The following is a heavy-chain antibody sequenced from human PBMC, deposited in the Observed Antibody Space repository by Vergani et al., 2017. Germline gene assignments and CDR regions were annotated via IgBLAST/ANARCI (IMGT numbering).Heavy chain of an antibody. V-gene: IGHV3-30*03. CDR3: ATKSCGTPGCQIGYFRE. Sequence: QVHLVESGGGVVQPGRSLRLSCVVSGFTSSNNGMHWVRKAPGKGLEWLAVISYDGTQKYYADSVKGRFTISTDNSKSTLYLQMNSLRTEDTAVYYCATKSCGTPGCQIGYFREWGQGTLVTVSS. CDR2: ISYDGTQK. CDR1: GFTSSNNG. D-gene: IGHD1-1*01. J-gene: IGHJ1*01.